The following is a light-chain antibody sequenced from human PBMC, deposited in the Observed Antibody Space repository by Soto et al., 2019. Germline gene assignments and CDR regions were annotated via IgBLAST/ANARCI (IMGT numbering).Light chain of an antibody. V-gene: IGKV1-39*01. Sequence: DIQMTQSPSSLSASVGDRVTITCRARQIINNYVNWYQQKPGEAPKLLIYAASSLQSGVPSRFSGSGSGTTFTLTISSLQPEDFAAYYCQQTYSLPDTFGQGTKLEI. J-gene: IGKJ2*01. CDR3: QQTYSLPDT. CDR2: AAS. CDR1: QIINNY.